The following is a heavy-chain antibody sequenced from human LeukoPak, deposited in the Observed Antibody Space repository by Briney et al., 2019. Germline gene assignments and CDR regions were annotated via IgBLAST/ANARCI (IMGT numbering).Heavy chain of an antibody. J-gene: IGHJ4*02. D-gene: IGHD6-13*01. CDR1: GFTFSSYA. Sequence: GGSLRLSCAASGFTFSSYAMSWVRQAPGKGLEWVSAISGSGGSTYYADSVKGRFTISRDNSKSTLYLQMNSLRAEDTAVYYCASLHGAAAGPGLLGYWGQGTLVTVSS. CDR2: ISGSGGST. V-gene: IGHV3-23*01. CDR3: ASLHGAAAGPGLLGY.